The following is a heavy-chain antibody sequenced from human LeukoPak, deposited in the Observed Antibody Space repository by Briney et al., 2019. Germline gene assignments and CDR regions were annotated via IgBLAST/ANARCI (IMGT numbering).Heavy chain of an antibody. CDR2: ISSNGGST. CDR1: GFTFSSYA. V-gene: IGHV3-64*01. D-gene: IGHD6-19*01. Sequence: GGSLRLSCAASGFTFSSYAMHWVRQAPGKGLEYVSAISSNGGSTYYANSVKGRFTISRDNSKNTLYLQMNSLRAEDTAVYYCARDIIAVAGTGGDYWGQGTLVTVSS. CDR3: ARDIIAVAGTGGDY. J-gene: IGHJ4*02.